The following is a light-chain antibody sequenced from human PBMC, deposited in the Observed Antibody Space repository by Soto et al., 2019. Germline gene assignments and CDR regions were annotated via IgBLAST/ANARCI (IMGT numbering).Light chain of an antibody. CDR2: GAS. CDR3: QQYRLSWT. J-gene: IGKJ1*01. Sequence: EIVMTQSPATLSVSPGERATLSCRASQSVNSLLAWYQQKPGQAPRLLIYGASTMATGIPARFSGSWSGTVTTLTTSRLPSEDFAFYYCQQYRLSWTFGQGTRVEIK. V-gene: IGKV3-15*01. CDR1: QSVNSL.